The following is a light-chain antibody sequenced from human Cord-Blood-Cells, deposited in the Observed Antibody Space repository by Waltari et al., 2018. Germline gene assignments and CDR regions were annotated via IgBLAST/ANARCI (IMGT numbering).Light chain of an antibody. CDR3: QQYYSTPWT. V-gene: IGKV4-1*01. CDR1: QSVLYSSNNKNY. Sequence: DIVMTQSPDSLAVSLGERATINCKSSQSVLYSSNNKNYLAWYQQKPGQPPKLLIYWASTRESGVPARFSGSGSGTDFTLPISSLQAEDLAVYYCQQYYSTPWTFGQGTKVEIK. CDR2: WAS. J-gene: IGKJ1*01.